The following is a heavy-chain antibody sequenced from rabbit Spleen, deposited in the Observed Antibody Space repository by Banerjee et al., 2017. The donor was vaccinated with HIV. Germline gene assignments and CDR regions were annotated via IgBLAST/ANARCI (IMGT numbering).Heavy chain of an antibody. CDR3: ARDVGDNGSWFLQL. CDR2: IRARDDNI. J-gene: IGHJ6*01. D-gene: IGHD5-1*01. Sequence: QEQLKESGGDLVKPEGSLTLTCTASGFSFSGNYWICWVRQAPGKGLEWIGCIRARDDNIYYASWVNGRFTISRSTSLSTVTLQMTSLAAADTATYFCARDVGDNGSWFLQLWGPGTLVTVS. V-gene: IGHV1S45*01. CDR1: GFSFSGNYW.